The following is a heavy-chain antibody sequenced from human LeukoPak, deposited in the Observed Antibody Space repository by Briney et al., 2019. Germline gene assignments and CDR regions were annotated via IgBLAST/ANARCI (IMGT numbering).Heavy chain of an antibody. Sequence: PGGSLRLSCAASGFIFSGQWMSWVRQAPGKGLEWVANIKQDGSVQNYVDSVKGRFTTSRDNAKNSLYLQMNSLRAEDTAVYYCARKDIVVVSFDYWGQGTLVTVSS. CDR1: GFIFSGQW. CDR2: IKQDGSVQ. CDR3: ARKDIVVVSFDY. D-gene: IGHD2-2*01. V-gene: IGHV3-7*01. J-gene: IGHJ4*02.